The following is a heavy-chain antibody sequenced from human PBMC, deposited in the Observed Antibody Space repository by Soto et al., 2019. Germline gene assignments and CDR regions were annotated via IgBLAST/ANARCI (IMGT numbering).Heavy chain of an antibody. D-gene: IGHD3-16*01. J-gene: IGHJ6*03. CDR3: AKEFSLGYPYYHYMDV. CDR1: GFTFDDYA. CDR2: ISWNSGSI. Sequence: SLRLSCAASGFTFDDYAMHWVRQAPGKGLEWVSGISWNSGSIGYADSVKGRFTISRDNAKNSLYLQMNSLRAEDTALYYCAKEFSLGYPYYHYMDVWGKGTTVTVS. V-gene: IGHV3-9*01.